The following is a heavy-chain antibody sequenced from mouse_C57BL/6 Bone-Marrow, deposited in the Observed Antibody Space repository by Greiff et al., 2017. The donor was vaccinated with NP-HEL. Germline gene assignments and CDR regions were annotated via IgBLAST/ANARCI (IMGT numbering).Heavy chain of an antibody. CDR3: ARKPNCYAMDY. CDR1: GFSLTSYA. D-gene: IGHD4-1*01. V-gene: IGHV2-9-1*01. CDR2: IWTGGGT. Sequence: VQLQQSGPGLVAPSQSLSITCTVSGFSLTSYAISWVRQPPGKGLAWLGVIWTGGGTDYYSALKSRPSISKDKSKSKVFLKMNSLQTDDTARYYCARKPNCYAMDYWGQGTSVTVSS. J-gene: IGHJ4*01.